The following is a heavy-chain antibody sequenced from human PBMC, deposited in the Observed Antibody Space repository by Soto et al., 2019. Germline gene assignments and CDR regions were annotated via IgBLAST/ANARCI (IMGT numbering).Heavy chain of an antibody. J-gene: IGHJ4*02. CDR2: VKDGGHT. V-gene: IGHV4-34*01. Sequence: QVQLQQWGAGLLKPSETMSLNCAVTGGSLMGYYWSWIRQPPGKGLEWLGEVKDGGHTNYSPSLRGRVTISSDPSTNQFSLRMNSVTAADTGVYYCARGQEGVVATHWDQGSLVTVSS. CDR1: GGSLMGYY. D-gene: IGHD5-12*01. CDR3: ARGQEGVVATH.